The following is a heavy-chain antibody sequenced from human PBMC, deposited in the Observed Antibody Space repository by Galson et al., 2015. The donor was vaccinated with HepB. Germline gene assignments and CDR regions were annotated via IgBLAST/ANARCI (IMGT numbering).Heavy chain of an antibody. CDR1: GFTFSSYS. Sequence: SLRLSCAASGFTFSSYSMGWVRQTPGKGLEWVSTISGSGGNTYYADSVKGRFTISRDNSKNTLYLQMNSLRAEDTAVYYCAKDGRQWLRPYYFDYWGQGTLVTVSS. D-gene: IGHD5-12*01. V-gene: IGHV3-23*01. CDR3: AKDGRQWLRPYYFDY. CDR2: ISGSGGNT. J-gene: IGHJ4*02.